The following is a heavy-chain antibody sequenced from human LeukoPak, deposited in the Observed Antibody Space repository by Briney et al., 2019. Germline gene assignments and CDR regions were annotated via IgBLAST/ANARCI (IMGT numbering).Heavy chain of an antibody. Sequence: PSETLSLTCTVSGGSISSYYWSWIRQPPGKGLEWIGYIYYSGSTNYNPSLKSRVTISVDTSKNQFSLKLSSVTAADTAVYYCAREALEPISMTTASWFDPWGQGTLVTVSS. CDR2: IYYSGST. CDR1: GGSISSYY. D-gene: IGHD4-11*01. V-gene: IGHV4-59*01. J-gene: IGHJ5*02. CDR3: AREALEPISMTTASWFDP.